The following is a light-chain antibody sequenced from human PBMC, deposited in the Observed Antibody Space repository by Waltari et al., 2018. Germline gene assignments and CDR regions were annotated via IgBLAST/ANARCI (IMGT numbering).Light chain of an antibody. CDR3: QQANSFPLT. CDR2: ATS. CDR1: QGISSY. V-gene: IGKV1-8*01. J-gene: IGKJ4*01. Sequence: AIRMTQSPSSFSASTGDRVTITCRASQGISSYLAWYQQKPGKAPKLLIYATSTLQSGVPSRFSGSGSGTDFTLTISCLQPEDFATYYCQQANSFPLTFGGGTRV.